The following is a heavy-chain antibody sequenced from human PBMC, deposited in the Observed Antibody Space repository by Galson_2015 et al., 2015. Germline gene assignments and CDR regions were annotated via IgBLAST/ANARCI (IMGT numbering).Heavy chain of an antibody. J-gene: IGHJ3*02. CDR3: AKSKRRTIFGVAGGDAFDI. CDR2: ISYDGSNK. Sequence: SLRLSCAASGFTFSSYGMHWVRQAPGKGLEWLAVISYDGSNKYYADSVKGRFTISRDNSKNTLYLQMNSLRAEDTAVYYCAKSKRRTIFGVAGGDAFDIWGQGTMVTVSS. V-gene: IGHV3-30*18. CDR1: GFTFSSYG. D-gene: IGHD3-3*01.